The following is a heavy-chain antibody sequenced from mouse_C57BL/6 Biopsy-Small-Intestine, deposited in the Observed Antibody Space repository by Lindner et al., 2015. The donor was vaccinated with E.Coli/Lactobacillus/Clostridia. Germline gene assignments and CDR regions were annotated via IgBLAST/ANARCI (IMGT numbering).Heavy chain of an antibody. J-gene: IGHJ2*01. V-gene: IGHV3-1*01. CDR3: ARGGYYYDDSSYYFDY. CDR2: ISYSGNT. D-gene: IGHD1-1*02. CDR1: GYSITSGYD. Sequence: VQLQESGPGLVKPSQSLSLTCTVTGYSITSGYDWHWIRHFPGNILEWMGYISYSGNTNYNPSLKSRISITRDTSKNHFFLKLNSATSEDTATYYCARGGYYYDDSSYYFDYWGQGTTFTVSS.